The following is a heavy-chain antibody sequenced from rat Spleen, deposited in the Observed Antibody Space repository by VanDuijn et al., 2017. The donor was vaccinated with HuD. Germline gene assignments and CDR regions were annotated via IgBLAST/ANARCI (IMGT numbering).Heavy chain of an antibody. D-gene: IGHD5-1*01. CDR3: ARSATGRGFDY. J-gene: IGHJ3*01. CDR2: ILSGGST. Sequence: QVQLKESGPGLVQSSQTLSLTCTVSGFSLISNSVHWVRQPPGKDLEWIAAILSGGSTYYNSVFKSRLSISRDTSKNQVFLKMNSLQTEDTATYYCARSATGRGFDYWGQGTLVTVSS. V-gene: IGHV2-6*01. CDR1: GFSLISNS.